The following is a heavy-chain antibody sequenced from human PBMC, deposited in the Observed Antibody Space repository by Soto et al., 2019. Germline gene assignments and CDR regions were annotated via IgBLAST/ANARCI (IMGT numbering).Heavy chain of an antibody. D-gene: IGHD3-9*01. CDR3: VRFWPPPYSDALTDYTDAFDY. J-gene: IGHJ4*02. Sequence: PSETLSLTCTVSGDSNSRSEYYWGWIRQSPGKGLEWIGNISYSGSTYYNPTLKSRLIISVDTSKSQFSLKLSSVTAADTAAYYCVRFWPPPYSDALTDYTDAFDYWGQGTLVTVSS. V-gene: IGHV4-39*01. CDR2: ISYSGST. CDR1: GDSNSRSEYY.